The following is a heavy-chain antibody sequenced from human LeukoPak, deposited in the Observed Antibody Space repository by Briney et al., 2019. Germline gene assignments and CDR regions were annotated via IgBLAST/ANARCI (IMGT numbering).Heavy chain of an antibody. V-gene: IGHV1-8*01. CDR2: MNPNSGHT. D-gene: IGHD3-22*01. J-gene: IGHJ3*02. Sequence: ASVKVSCKASGYTFTSHDVNWLRQATGQGLEWLGWMNPNSGHTGFAQKFQGRVTMTRDTSISTAYMELSSLRSEDTAMYYCAMYYYDTSGPYVGAFDIWGQGTMVTAPS. CDR3: AMYYYDTSGPYVGAFDI. CDR1: GYTFTSHD.